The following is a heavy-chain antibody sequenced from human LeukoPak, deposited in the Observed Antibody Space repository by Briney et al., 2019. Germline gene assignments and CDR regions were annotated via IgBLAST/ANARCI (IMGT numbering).Heavy chain of an antibody. J-gene: IGHJ1*01. V-gene: IGHV3-30*18. CDR2: ISYDGSNK. CDR3: AKGSSSWYESHSQH. CDR1: GFTFASYG. Sequence: PGRSLRLSWDASGFTFASYGMHWVRQAPGKGLEWVAVISYDGSNKYYAASVKGRFTIPRANSKTMLYRKMNSLRGEDTAVYYCAKGSSSWYESHSQHWGEGTLVTVSS. D-gene: IGHD6-13*01.